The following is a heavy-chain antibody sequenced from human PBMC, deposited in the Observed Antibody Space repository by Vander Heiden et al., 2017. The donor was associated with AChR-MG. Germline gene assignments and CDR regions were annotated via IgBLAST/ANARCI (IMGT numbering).Heavy chain of an antibody. Sequence: EVQLVESGGGLVQPGGSLRLSCAASEFGFSSYWMSWVRQAPGKGLEWVANIKQDGSEKYYVDSVKGRVTISRDNAKNSLYRQMNSLRAEETAVYYCARGELHKGSRKKYYGMDVWGQGTTVTVSS. D-gene: IGHD1-7*01. J-gene: IGHJ6*02. CDR3: ARGELHKGSRKKYYGMDV. CDR2: IKQDGSEK. V-gene: IGHV3-7*04. CDR1: EFGFSSYW.